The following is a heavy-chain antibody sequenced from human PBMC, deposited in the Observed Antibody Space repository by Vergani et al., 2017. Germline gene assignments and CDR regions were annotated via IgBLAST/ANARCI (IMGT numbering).Heavy chain of an antibody. CDR2: ISPGASTV. J-gene: IGHJ6*01. V-gene: IGHV3-11*04. Sequence: LEESGGGSVKPGGSLRLSCAASGFKFSDHYMSWIRQAPGKGLEWVSHISPGASTVTYTDSVTGRFTVSKDNDNNSLTLEMTTLRVEDTAVYYYVKKPGISTTRHYYAMDDWGEGTTVTVSS. CDR1: GFKFSDHY. D-gene: IGHD6-13*01. CDR3: VKKPGISTTRHYYAMDD.